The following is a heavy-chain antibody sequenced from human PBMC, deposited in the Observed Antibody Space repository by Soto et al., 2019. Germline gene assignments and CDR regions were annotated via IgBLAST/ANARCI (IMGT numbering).Heavy chain of an antibody. CDR2: IYYSGST. V-gene: IGHV4-59*01. CDR3: AGGVDRQWADY. J-gene: IGHJ4*02. D-gene: IGHD6-19*01. CDR1: GGSLNAYF. Sequence: SETLSLTCTVSGGSLNAYFWTWIRQPPGKGLEWIGYIYYSGSTNYNPSLKSRVSISLHTSKNQFSLKLSSVTAADTAVYYCAGGVDRQWADYWGQGTLVTVSS.